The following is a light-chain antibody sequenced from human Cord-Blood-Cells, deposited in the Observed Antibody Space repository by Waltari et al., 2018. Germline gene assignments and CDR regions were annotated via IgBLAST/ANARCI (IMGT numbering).Light chain of an antibody. J-gene: IGLJ2*01. CDR3: CSYAGSVV. Sequence: QSALTQPASVSGSPGQSIPISCTGTSSDVGSYNLVSWYQQHPGKAPKPRIYEGSKRPSGVSNRFSGSKSGNTASLTISGLQAEDEADYYCCSYAGSVVFGGGTKLTVL. CDR1: SSDVGSYNL. CDR2: EGS. V-gene: IGLV2-23*01.